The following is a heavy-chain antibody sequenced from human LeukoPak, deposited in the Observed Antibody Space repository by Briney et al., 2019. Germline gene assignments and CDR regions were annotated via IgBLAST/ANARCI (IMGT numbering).Heavy chain of an antibody. CDR3: ARDLYGDYLLGY. CDR2: IIPIFGTA. V-gene: IGHV1-69*06. J-gene: IGHJ4*02. D-gene: IGHD4-17*01. Sequence: ASVKVSCKASGGTFSSYAISRVRQAPGQGLEWMGGIIPIFGTANYAQKFQGRVTITADKSTSTAYMELSSLRSEDTAVYYCARDLYGDYLLGYWGQGTLVTVSS. CDR1: GGTFSSYA.